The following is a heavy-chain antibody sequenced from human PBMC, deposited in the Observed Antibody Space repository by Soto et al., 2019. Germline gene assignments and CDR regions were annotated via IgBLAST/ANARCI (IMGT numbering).Heavy chain of an antibody. V-gene: IGHV1-18*01. D-gene: IGHD6-13*01. Sequence: GASVKVSCTASGYSFTSYGISWVRQAPGQGLEWMGWISAYNGNTNYAQKLQGRVTMTTDTSTSTAYMELRSLRSDDTAVYYCARWDDSSSWYVFVGAFDIWGQGTMVTVSS. CDR2: ISAYNGNT. CDR1: GYSFTSYG. J-gene: IGHJ3*02. CDR3: ARWDDSSSWYVFVGAFDI.